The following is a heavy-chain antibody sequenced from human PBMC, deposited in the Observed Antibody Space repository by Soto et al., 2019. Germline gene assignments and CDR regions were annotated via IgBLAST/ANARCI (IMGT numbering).Heavy chain of an antibody. CDR3: ARDIGSFAVGEGY. V-gene: IGHV4-34*01. CDR2: INRSGNT. CDR1: DGSFSTYY. J-gene: IGHJ4*02. D-gene: IGHD2-15*01. Sequence: SETLSLTCGVYDGSFSTYYWSWIRQPPGKGLEWAGEINRSGNTNNNPSLKSRVTISLDASKNQFSLNLSSVTAADTAVYYCARDIGSFAVGEGYWGQGIQVTVSS.